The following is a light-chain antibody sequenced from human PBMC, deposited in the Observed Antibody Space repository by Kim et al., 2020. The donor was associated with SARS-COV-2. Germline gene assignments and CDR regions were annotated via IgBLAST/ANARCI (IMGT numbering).Light chain of an antibody. CDR3: QTWGTGIRV. CDR2: LNSDGSH. Sequence: ASVKRTCTLGSGHSSDAIAWHQQQPEKGPRYLMKLNSDGSHSKGDGIPDRFSGSSSGAERYLTISSLQSEDEADYYCQTWGTGIRVFGGGTQLTVL. J-gene: IGLJ3*02. CDR1: SGHSSDA. V-gene: IGLV4-69*01.